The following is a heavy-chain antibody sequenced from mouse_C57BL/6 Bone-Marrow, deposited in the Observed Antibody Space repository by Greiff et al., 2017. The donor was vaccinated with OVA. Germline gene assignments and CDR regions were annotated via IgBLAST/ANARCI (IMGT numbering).Heavy chain of an antibody. J-gene: IGHJ2*01. CDR3: TGEGGGYCGYFDY. V-gene: IGHV1-5*01. D-gene: IGHD2-3*01. Sequence: EVQLQQSGTVLARPGASVKMSCKTSGYTFTSYWMHWVKQRPGQGLEWIGAIYPGNSDTSYNQKFKGKAKLTAVTSASTAYMELSSLTKEDSAVYYCTGEGGGYCGYFDYWGQGTTLTVSS. CDR2: IYPGNSDT. CDR1: GYTFTSYW.